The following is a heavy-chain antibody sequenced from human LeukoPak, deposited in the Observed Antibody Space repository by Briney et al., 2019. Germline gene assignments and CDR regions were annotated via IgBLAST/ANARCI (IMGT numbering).Heavy chain of an antibody. V-gene: IGHV4-59*01. Sequence: SETLSLTCTVSGGSISSYYWSWIRQPPGKGLEWIGYIYYSGSTNYNPSLKSRVTISVDTSKNQFSLKLSSVTAADTAVYYCARGVTYYYGSGSFGEYYFDYWGQGTLVTVSS. D-gene: IGHD3-10*01. J-gene: IGHJ4*02. CDR1: GGSISSYY. CDR2: IYYSGST. CDR3: ARGVTYYYGSGSFGEYYFDY.